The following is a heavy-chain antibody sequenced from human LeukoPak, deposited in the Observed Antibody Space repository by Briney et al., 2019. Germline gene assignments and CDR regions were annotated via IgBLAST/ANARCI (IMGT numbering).Heavy chain of an antibody. J-gene: IGHJ5*01. Sequence: SETLSLTCTVSVGSISNYFWTWIRQPAGKGLEWIGRIYSSGTTNYNPSFKSRVTMSVDSTKNQFPLKLSSVTAADTAAYYCAREPGANSFDSWGQGTLVTVSS. V-gene: IGHV4-4*07. D-gene: IGHD4/OR15-4a*01. CDR2: IYSSGTT. CDR1: VGSISNYF. CDR3: AREPGANSFDS.